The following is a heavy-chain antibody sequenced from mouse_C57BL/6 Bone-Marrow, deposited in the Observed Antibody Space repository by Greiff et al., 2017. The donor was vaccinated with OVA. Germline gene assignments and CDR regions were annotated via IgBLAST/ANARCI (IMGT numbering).Heavy chain of an antibody. CDR3: ARHRYYDFFDY. CDR1: GFTFSSSG. CDR2: ISSGGSYT. J-gene: IGHJ2*01. D-gene: IGHD2-14*01. V-gene: IGHV5-6*02. Sequence: EVKLVESGGDLVKPGASLKLSCAASGFTFSSSGMSWVRQTPDKRLEWVATISSGGSYTYYPDSVKGRCTFSRDNAKNTLYLQMSSLKSEDTAVYYCARHRYYDFFDYGGQGATLSVSS.